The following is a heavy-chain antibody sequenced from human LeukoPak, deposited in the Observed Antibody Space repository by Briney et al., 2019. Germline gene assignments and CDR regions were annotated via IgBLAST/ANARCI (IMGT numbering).Heavy chain of an antibody. CDR2: INHSGST. J-gene: IGHJ4*02. D-gene: IGHD2-15*01. CDR3: ARGREYCSGGSCYSLGHSVGFDY. V-gene: IGHV4-34*01. Sequence: SETLSLTCAVYGGSFSGYYWSWIRQPPGKGLEWIGEINHSGSTNYNPSLKSRVTISVDTSKNQFSLKLSSVTAADTVVYYCARGREYCSGGSCYSLGHSVGFDYWGQGTLVTVSS. CDR1: GGSFSGYY.